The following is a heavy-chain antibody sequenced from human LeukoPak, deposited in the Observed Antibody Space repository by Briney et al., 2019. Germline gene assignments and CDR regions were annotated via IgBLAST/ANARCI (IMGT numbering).Heavy chain of an antibody. CDR2: ISAYNGNT. CDR3: ARGGGYYDSSGYYFANDAFDI. CDR1: GYTFTSYG. Sequence: GASVKVSCKASGYTFTSYGISWVRQAPGQGLEWMGWISAYNGNTNYAQKLQGGVTMTTDTSTSTAYMELRSLRSDDTAVYYCARGGGYYDSSGYYFANDAFDIWGQGTMVTVSS. V-gene: IGHV1-18*01. J-gene: IGHJ3*02. D-gene: IGHD3-22*01.